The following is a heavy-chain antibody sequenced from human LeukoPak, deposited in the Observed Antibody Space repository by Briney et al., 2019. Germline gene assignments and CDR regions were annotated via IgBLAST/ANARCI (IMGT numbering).Heavy chain of an antibody. J-gene: IGHJ4*02. D-gene: IGHD6-13*01. CDR1: GGSINSYY. CDR3: ARFSWGLDY. Sequence: PSETLSLTCSVSGGSINSYYWSWIRQPPGKGLECIGYIHYTGSTNYNPSLKSRVTISVDTSKNQFSLKLSSVTAADTAAYYCARFSWGLDYWGQGTLVTVSS. V-gene: IGHV4-59*12. CDR2: IHYTGST.